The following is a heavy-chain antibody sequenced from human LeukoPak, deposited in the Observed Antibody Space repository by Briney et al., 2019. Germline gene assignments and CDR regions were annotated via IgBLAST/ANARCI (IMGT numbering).Heavy chain of an antibody. J-gene: IGHJ4*02. Sequence: GESLKISCKGSGYSFTSYWIGWVRQMPGKGLEWIGIIYPGDSDTRYSPSFQGQVTISADKSISTACLQWSSLKASDTAMYYCARIGTSVVVAATPVDYWGQGTLVTVSS. D-gene: IGHD2-15*01. CDR3: ARIGTSVVVAATPVDY. CDR2: IYPGDSDT. CDR1: GYSFTSYW. V-gene: IGHV5-51*03.